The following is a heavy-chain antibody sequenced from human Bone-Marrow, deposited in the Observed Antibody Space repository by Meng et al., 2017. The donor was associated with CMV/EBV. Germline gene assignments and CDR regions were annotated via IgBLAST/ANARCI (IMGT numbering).Heavy chain of an antibody. V-gene: IGHV3-43*01. CDR1: GFTFDDYT. D-gene: IGHD1-26*01. CDR2: ISWDGGST. Sequence: GESLKIPCAASGFTFDDYTMHWVRQAPGKGLEWVSLISWDGGSTYYADSVKGRVTISRDNSKNSLYLQMNSLRTEDTALYYCATDRVSGSDVIGGGYYGMDVWGQGTTVTV. J-gene: IGHJ6*02. CDR3: ATDRVSGSDVIGGGYYGMDV.